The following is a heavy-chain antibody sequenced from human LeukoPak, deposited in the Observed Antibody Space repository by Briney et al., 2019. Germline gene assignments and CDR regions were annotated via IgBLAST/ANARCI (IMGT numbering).Heavy chain of an antibody. J-gene: IGHJ6*02. D-gene: IGHD1-26*01. CDR2: ISAYNGNT. Sequence: ASVKVSCKASGYTFTSYGISWVRQAPGQGLEWMGWISAYNGNTNYAQKLQGRVTMTTDTSTSTAYMELRSLRSDDTAVYYCARGIVATRPYYYYGMDVWGQGTTVTVSS. CDR3: ARGIVATRPYYYYGMDV. CDR1: GYTFTSYG. V-gene: IGHV1-18*01.